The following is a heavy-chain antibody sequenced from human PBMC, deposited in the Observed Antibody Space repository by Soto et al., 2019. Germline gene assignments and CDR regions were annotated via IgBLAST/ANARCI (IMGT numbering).Heavy chain of an antibody. CDR1: GFTFTNYA. J-gene: IGHJ4*02. CDR2: ISTPGNT. CDR3: ARGRDSGLYYFDY. V-gene: IGHV3-13*01. D-gene: IGHD3-10*01. Sequence: GGSLRLSCAASGFTFTNYAMSWVRQATGKGLEWVSTISTPGNTCSPGPVKGRFTLSRENATNSWYLQMNSLGVDHPAVYNCARGRDSGLYYFDYWGRGTLVTVSS.